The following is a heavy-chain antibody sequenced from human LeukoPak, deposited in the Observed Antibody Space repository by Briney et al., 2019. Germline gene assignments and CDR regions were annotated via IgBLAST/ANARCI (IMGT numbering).Heavy chain of an antibody. CDR3: AGSRVLQLWLQWDI. CDR1: GFTFSSYS. Sequence: GGSLRLSCAASGFTFSSYSMNWVRQAPGKGLEWVSYISSSSSTIHYADSVKGRFTISRENAKNSLYLQMNSLRAEDTAVYYCAGSRVLQLWLQWDIWGQGTMVTVSS. J-gene: IGHJ3*02. D-gene: IGHD5-18*01. V-gene: IGHV3-48*01. CDR2: ISSSSSTI.